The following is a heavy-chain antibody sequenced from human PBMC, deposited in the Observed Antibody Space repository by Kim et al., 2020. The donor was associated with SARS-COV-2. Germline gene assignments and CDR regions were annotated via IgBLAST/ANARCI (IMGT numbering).Heavy chain of an antibody. CDR1: GGTFSSYA. CDR2: IIPIFGTA. J-gene: IGHJ6*02. V-gene: IGHV1-69*13. CDR3: ARDGIGSMTLWDGMDV. D-gene: IGHD3-22*01. Sequence: SVKVSCKASGGTFSSYAISWVRQAPGQGLEWMGGIIPIFGTANYAQKFQGRVTITADESTSTAYMELSSLRSEDTAVYYCARDGIGSMTLWDGMDVWGQGTTVTVSS.